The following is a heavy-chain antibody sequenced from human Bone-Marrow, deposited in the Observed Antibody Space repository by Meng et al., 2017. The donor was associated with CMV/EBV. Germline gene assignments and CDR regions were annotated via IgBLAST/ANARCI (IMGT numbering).Heavy chain of an antibody. D-gene: IGHD6-19*01. CDR3: AKDTRPHSSGWYYFDY. J-gene: IGHJ4*02. Sequence: GGSLRLSCAASGFTFSSYAMNWVRQAPGKGLEGVSYISSSISTTYYADSVKGRFTISRDNAKNSLHLQMNSLRAEDTAVYYCAKDTRPHSSGWYYFDYWGQGTLVTVSS. CDR2: ISSSISTT. V-gene: IGHV3-48*04. CDR1: GFTFSSYA.